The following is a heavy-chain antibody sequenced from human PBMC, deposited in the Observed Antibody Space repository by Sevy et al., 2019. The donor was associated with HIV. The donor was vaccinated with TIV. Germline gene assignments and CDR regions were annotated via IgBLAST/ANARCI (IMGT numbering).Heavy chain of an antibody. V-gene: IGHV1-69*13. CDR1: GGTFSSYA. J-gene: IGHJ4*02. CDR3: VSLKGDYYDSSGYPIDY. CDR2: IIPIFGTA. Sequence: ASVKVSCKASGGTFSSYAISWVRQAPGQGLEWMGGIIPIFGTANYAQKFQGRVTITADESTSTAYMELSSLRSEDTAVYYCVSLKGDYYDSSGYPIDYWGQGTLVTVSS. D-gene: IGHD3-22*01.